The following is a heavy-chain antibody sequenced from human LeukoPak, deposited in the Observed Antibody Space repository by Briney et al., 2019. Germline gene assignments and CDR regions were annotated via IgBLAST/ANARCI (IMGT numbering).Heavy chain of an antibody. V-gene: IGHV4-39*07. J-gene: IGHJ3*02. D-gene: IGHD6-13*01. CDR1: GGSISSSSYY. CDR2: IYYSGST. CDR3: ARDTSSTWYFYAFDI. Sequence: SETLSLTCTVSGGSISSSSYYWGWIRQPPGKGLEWIGSIYYSGSTYYNPSLKSRVTISVDTSKNQFSLKLSSVTAADTAVYYCARDTSSTWYFYAFDIWGQGTMVTVSS.